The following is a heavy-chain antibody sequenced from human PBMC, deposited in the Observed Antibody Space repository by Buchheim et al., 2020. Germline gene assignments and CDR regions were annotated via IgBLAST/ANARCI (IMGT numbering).Heavy chain of an antibody. CDR2: ISGSGGST. CDR1: GFTFSSYA. D-gene: IGHD2-2*01. Sequence: EVQLLESGGGLVQPGGSLRLSCAASGFTFSSYAMSWVRQAPGKGLEWVSAISGSGGSTYYADSVKGRVTISRDNSKNTLYLQMNSLRAEDTAVYYCAKYFIVVVPAASRNYYYYYGMDVWGQGTT. CDR3: AKYFIVVVPAASRNYYYYYGMDV. J-gene: IGHJ6*02. V-gene: IGHV3-23*01.